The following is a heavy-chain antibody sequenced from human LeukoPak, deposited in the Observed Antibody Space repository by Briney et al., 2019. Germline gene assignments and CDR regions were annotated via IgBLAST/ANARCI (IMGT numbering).Heavy chain of an antibody. CDR1: GFTFSSYA. Sequence: GGSLRLSCAASGFTFSSYAMSWVRQAPGKGLEWVSAISGSGGSTYYADSVKGRFTISRDNSKNTLYLQMNSLRAEDPAVYYCAKGGNWESRSWYHYYYMDVWGKGTTVTVSS. J-gene: IGHJ6*03. CDR3: AKGGNWESRSWYHYYYMDV. D-gene: IGHD6-13*01. CDR2: ISGSGGST. V-gene: IGHV3-23*01.